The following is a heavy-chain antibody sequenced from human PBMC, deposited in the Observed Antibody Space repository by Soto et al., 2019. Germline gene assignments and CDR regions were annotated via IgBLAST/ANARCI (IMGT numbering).Heavy chain of an antibody. J-gene: IGHJ5*02. D-gene: IGHD6-13*01. CDR1: GGSISSYY. CDR2: IYYSGST. V-gene: IGHV4-59*01. Sequence: SETLSLTCTVSGGSISSYYWSWIRQPPGKGLEWIGYIYYSGSTNYNPSLKSRVTISVDTSKNQFSLKLSSVTAADTAVYYCARGLIAAAGLNWFDPWGQGTLVNVSS. CDR3: ARGLIAAAGLNWFDP.